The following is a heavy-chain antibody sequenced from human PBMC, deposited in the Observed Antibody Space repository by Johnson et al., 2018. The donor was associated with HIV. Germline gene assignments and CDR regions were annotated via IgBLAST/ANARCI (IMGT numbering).Heavy chain of an antibody. V-gene: IGHV3-9*01. D-gene: IGHD3-10*01. CDR3: AKDTVGYYGSGREGAFDI. Sequence: VQVVESGGGLVQPGRSLRLSCAASGFTFDDYAMHWVRQAPGKGLEWVSGISWNSGSIGYADSVKGRFTISRDNAKNSLYLQMNSLRAEDTALYYCAKDTVGYYGSGREGAFDIWGQGTMVTVSS. J-gene: IGHJ3*02. CDR2: ISWNSGSI. CDR1: GFTFDDYA.